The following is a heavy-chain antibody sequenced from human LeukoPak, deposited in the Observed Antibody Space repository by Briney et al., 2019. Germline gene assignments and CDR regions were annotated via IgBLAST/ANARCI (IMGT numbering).Heavy chain of an antibody. V-gene: IGHV3-7*01. CDR3: ARGRYIGKPGTEDY. Sequence: PGGSLRLSCAASGFTFSSYWMSWVRQAPGKGLEWVSNIGEGGSEKYYVDSVKGRFTISRDNAKNSLYLQMNSLRAEDTAVYYCARGRYIGKPGTEDYWGQGTLVTVSS. CDR1: GFTFSSYW. CDR2: IGEGGSEK. D-gene: IGHD6-13*01. J-gene: IGHJ4*02.